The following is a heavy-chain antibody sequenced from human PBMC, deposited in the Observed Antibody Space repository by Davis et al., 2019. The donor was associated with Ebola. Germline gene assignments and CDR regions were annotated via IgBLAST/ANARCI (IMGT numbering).Heavy chain of an antibody. CDR3: AKDISESFYSGSQDV. J-gene: IGHJ6*02. CDR1: GFSFPDYA. CDR2: ISWNGVIT. Sequence: PGGSLRLSCAVSGFSFPDYAMHWVRHRPGKGLEWVSGISWNGVITGYAGSVKGRFTITRDNAKNSLYLQMSSLRAEDTALYYCAKDISESFYSGSQDVWGQGTTVTVSS. D-gene: IGHD1-26*01. V-gene: IGHV3-9*01.